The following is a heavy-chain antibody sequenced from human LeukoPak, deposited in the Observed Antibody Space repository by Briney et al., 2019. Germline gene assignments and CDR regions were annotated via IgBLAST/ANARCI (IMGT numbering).Heavy chain of an antibody. D-gene: IGHD5-24*01. CDR1: EFTFSNYV. V-gene: IGHV3-23*01. CDR3: VRRGGSDGWGAFDI. Sequence: GGSPRLSCAASEFTFSNYVMNWVRQAPGKGLEWVSSIRQSGDITYYADSVKGRFTISRDNSKNTLSLQMNSLSREDTAIYYCVRRGGSDGWGAFDIWGQGTVVTVSS. J-gene: IGHJ3*02. CDR2: IRQSGDIT.